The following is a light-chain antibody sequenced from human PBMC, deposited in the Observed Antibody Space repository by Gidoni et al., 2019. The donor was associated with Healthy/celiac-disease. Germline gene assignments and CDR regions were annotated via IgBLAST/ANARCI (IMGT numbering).Light chain of an antibody. CDR1: QSISNS. CDR2: AAS. CDR3: QQSYSTPWT. J-gene: IGKJ1*01. V-gene: IGKV1-39*01. Sequence: DIQMTQSPSSLSASIGDRVTITCRASQSISNSLNWYQQKPGKAPKLLIYAASSLQSGVPSRFSGSGSGTDFTLTISSLQPEDFATYYCQQSYSTPWTFXQXTKVEIK.